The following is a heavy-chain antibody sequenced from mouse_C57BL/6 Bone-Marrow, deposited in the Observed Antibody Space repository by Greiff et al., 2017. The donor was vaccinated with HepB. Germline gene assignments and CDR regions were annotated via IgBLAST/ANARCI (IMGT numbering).Heavy chain of an antibody. Sequence: QVQLKESGAELVRPGASVKMSCKASGYTFTSYNMHWVKQTPRQGLEWIGAIYPGNGDTSYNQKFKGKATLTVDKSSSTAYMQLSSLTSEDSAVYFCARVITTVVDWYFDVWGTGTTVTVSS. CDR3: ARVITTVVDWYFDV. CDR1: GYTFTSYN. V-gene: IGHV1-12*01. D-gene: IGHD1-1*01. CDR2: IYPGNGDT. J-gene: IGHJ1*03.